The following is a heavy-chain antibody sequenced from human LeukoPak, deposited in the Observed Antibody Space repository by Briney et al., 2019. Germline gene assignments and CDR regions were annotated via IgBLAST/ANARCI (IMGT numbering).Heavy chain of an antibody. V-gene: IGHV4-39*07. J-gene: IGHJ6*03. CDR1: GGSISSSSYF. D-gene: IGHD2-2*01. CDR3: ARGRTGYQLLPTKKDYSYYYIDV. CDR2: INHGGST. Sequence: SETLSLTCTVSGGSISSSSYFWSWIRQPPGKGLEWIGEINHGGSTNYNPSLKSRITISVDTSKNQFSLKLSSMTAADTAVYYCARGRTGYQLLPTKKDYSYYYIDVWGKGTTVTVSS.